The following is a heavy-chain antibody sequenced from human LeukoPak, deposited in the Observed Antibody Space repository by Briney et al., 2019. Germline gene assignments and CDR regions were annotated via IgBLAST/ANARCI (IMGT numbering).Heavy chain of an antibody. CDR2: INSDGSST. CDR3: GTDMVKGY. V-gene: IGHV3-74*01. D-gene: IGHD2-21*01. J-gene: IGHJ4*02. CDR1: VFTFSSYW. Sequence: GGSLRLSCAVSVFTFSSYWMHWVRQAPGKGLVWVSRINSDGSSTNYADSVKGRFTISRDNAKNTLYLQMNSLRAEDAAVYYCGTDMVKGYWSQGTLLTVAS.